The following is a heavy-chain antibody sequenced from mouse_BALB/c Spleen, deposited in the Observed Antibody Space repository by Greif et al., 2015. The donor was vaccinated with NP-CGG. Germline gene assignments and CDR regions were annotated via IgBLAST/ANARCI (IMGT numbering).Heavy chain of an antibody. J-gene: IGHJ1*01. CDR1: GYTFTSYV. Sequence: VQLQQSGPELVKPGASVKMSCKASGYTFTSYVMHWVKQKPGQGLEWIGYINPYNDGTKYNEKFKGKATLTSDKSSSTAYMELSILTSDDSAVYYCAREGWLLRNDWYFDVWGAGTTVTFSS. CDR3: AREGWLLRNDWYFDV. D-gene: IGHD2-3*01. CDR2: INPYNDGT. V-gene: IGHV1-14*01.